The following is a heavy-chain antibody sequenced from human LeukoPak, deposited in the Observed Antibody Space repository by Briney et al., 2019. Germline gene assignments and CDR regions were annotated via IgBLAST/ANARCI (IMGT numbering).Heavy chain of an antibody. CDR3: ARGEGGELNDY. Sequence: GGSLRLSCAASGFTVSSNYMSWVRQAPGKGLEWVSIIYSGGSTFYADSVKGRFTISRDNSKNTLYLQMNSLRAEDTAVYYCARGEGGELNDYWGQGTLVTVSS. V-gene: IGHV3-53*01. CDR1: GFTVSSNY. J-gene: IGHJ4*02. D-gene: IGHD1-7*01. CDR2: IYSGGST.